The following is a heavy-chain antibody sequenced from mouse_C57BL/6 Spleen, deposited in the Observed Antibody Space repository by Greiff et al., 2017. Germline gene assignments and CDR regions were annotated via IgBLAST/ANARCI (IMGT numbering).Heavy chain of an antibody. CDR1: GFNIKDYY. V-gene: IGHV14-2*01. Sequence: EVQLQQSGAELVKPGASVKLSCTASGFNIKDYYMHWVKQRTEQGLEWIGRIDPEDVETKYAPKFQGKATITADTSSNTASLQLSSLTSEDTAVLYWAIPIYYEGGYFDYWGQGTTLTVSS. J-gene: IGHJ2*01. CDR2: IDPEDVET. CDR3: AIPIYYEGGYFDY. D-gene: IGHD2-4*01.